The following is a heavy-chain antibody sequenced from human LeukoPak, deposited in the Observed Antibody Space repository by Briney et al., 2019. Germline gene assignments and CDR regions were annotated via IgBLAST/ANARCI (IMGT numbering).Heavy chain of an antibody. CDR3: AIPPYGGNSGPFDY. CDR1: GFTFSNYW. CDR2: IQQHGSET. V-gene: IGHV3-7*03. Sequence: GGSLRLSCERSGFTFSNYWMSWVRQAPGKGLEWVANIQQHGSETYYGDSVKGRFTISRDNAKNSLYLQMNSLRAEDTAVYYCAIPPYGGNSGPFDYWGQGTLVTVSS. D-gene: IGHD4-23*01. J-gene: IGHJ4*02.